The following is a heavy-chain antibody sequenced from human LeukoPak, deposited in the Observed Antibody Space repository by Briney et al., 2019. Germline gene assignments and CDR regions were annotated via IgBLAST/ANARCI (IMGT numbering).Heavy chain of an antibody. D-gene: IGHD2-2*01. CDR2: IWSDGSYK. CDR1: GFTFSSYG. Sequence: GRSLRLSCAASGFTFSSYGFHWVRQAPGKGLEWVAVIWSDGSYKYYADSVKGRFTISRDDSKNTLYLQMNSLRAEDTAVYYCARGETSSYDYWGQGTLVTVSS. J-gene: IGHJ4*02. V-gene: IGHV3-33*01. CDR3: ARGETSSYDY.